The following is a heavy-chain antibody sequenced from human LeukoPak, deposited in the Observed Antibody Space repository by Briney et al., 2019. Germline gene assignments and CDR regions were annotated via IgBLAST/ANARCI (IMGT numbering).Heavy chain of an antibody. CDR3: TKGQSGGGYYTPFDS. V-gene: IGHV3-23*01. Sequence: PGGSLRLSCAASGFTFSSYGMSWVRQAPGKGLEWVSIISTDGGTTHYAESVKGRFTISRDNPKNTLHLQMNSLRAEDTAVYFCTKGQSGGGYYTPFDSWGQGSLVTVSS. D-gene: IGHD3-3*01. CDR1: GFTFSSYG. CDR2: ISTDGGTT. J-gene: IGHJ4*02.